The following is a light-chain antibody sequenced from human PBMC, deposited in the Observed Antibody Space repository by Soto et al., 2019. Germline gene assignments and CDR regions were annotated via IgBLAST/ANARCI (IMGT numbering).Light chain of an antibody. CDR2: EVS. CDR1: SSDIGDYDY. CDR3: SSYTRSSSLV. J-gene: IGLJ2*01. V-gene: IGLV2-14*01. Sequence: QSALTQPASVSGSPGQSITISCTGTSSDIGDYDYVSWCQQHPGKAPKLMIYEVSNRPSGISNRFSGSKSGNTASLTISGLQPEDEADYYCSSYTRSSSLVFGGGTKVTVL.